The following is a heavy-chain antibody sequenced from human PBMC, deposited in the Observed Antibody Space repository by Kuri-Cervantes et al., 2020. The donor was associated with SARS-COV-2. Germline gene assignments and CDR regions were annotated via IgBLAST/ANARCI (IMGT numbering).Heavy chain of an antibody. Sequence: GGSLRLSCAASGFTFSSYWMSWVRQAPGKGLEWVANIKQDGSEKYYVDSVKGRFTISRDNAKNSLYPQMNSLRAEDTAVYYCAKSGYCSSTSCFWGARAFDIWGQGTMVTVSS. CDR2: IKQDGSEK. D-gene: IGHD2-2*01. J-gene: IGHJ3*02. CDR3: AKSGYCSSTSCFWGARAFDI. V-gene: IGHV3-7*03. CDR1: GFTFSSYW.